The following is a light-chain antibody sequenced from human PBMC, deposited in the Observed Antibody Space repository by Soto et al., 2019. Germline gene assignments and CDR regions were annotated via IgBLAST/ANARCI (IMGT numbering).Light chain of an antibody. V-gene: IGKV1-8*01. CDR3: QQYLSYPLT. CDR1: QGISSH. CDR2: TAS. Sequence: AIRMTQSPSSFSASTGDRVTITCRASQGISSHLAWYQVKPGKAPRLLIYTASYLENGVPSRFSGSRSRTDVNLTISSLQSEEFSVYYCQQYLSYPLTFGGGIKVEIK. J-gene: IGKJ4*01.